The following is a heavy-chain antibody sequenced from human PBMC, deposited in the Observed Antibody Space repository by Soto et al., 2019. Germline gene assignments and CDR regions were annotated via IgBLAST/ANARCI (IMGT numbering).Heavy chain of an antibody. CDR3: TTLGSHYYYHNFDV. Sequence: EVQLVESGGGLVTPGGSLRLSCAASGFTFSNAWMNWVRQAPGKGLEWVGLIKMKSEGATTHYAAPVNGRFTISRDDSKKNLYLQMSSLKTEDTAVYYCTTLGSHYYYHNFDVWGQGTTVTVSS. CDR2: IKMKSEGATT. CDR1: GFTFSNAW. J-gene: IGHJ6*03. V-gene: IGHV3-15*07.